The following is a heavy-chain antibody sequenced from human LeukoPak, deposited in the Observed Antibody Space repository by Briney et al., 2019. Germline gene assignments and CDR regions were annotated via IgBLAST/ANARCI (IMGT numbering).Heavy chain of an antibody. CDR1: GGSISSSSYS. Sequence: SETLSLTCTVSGGSISSSSYSWGWIRQPPGKGLEWIGSIYYSGSTYYNPSLKSRVTISVDTSKNQFSLKLSSVTAADTAVYYCARDQDGYSAYWGQGTLVTVSS. CDR2: IYYSGST. D-gene: IGHD5-24*01. J-gene: IGHJ4*02. V-gene: IGHV4-39*07. CDR3: ARDQDGYSAY.